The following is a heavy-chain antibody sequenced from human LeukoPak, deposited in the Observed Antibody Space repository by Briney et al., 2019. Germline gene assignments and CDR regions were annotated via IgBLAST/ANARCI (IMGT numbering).Heavy chain of an antibody. Sequence: SETLTLTCSVSGGSISSSDYYWGWIRQPPGKGLEWIGTMFYNGATKSNPSLSSRVTMSIDTSKNQFSLKLRSVTAADTAVYYCARDPTTVTKGFDIWGQGTMVTVSS. CDR2: MFYNGAT. J-gene: IGHJ3*02. CDR1: GGSISSSDYY. V-gene: IGHV4-39*07. D-gene: IGHD4-17*01. CDR3: ARDPTTVTKGFDI.